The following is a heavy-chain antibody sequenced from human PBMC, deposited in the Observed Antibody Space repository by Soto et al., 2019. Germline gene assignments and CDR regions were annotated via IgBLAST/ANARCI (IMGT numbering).Heavy chain of an antibody. CDR2: IYYSGST. V-gene: IGHV4-31*03. Sequence: SETLSLTCTVSGGSISSGGYYWILIRQHPGKGLEWIGYIYYSGSTYYNPSLKSRVTISVDRSKNQFSLKLSSVTAADTAVYYCAAGGGLPRYYWGQGTLVTVSS. J-gene: IGHJ4*02. D-gene: IGHD5-12*01. CDR1: GGSISSGGYY. CDR3: AAGGGLPRYY.